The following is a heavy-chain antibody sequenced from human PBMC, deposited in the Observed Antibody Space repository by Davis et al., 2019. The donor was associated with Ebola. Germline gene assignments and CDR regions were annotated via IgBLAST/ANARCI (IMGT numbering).Heavy chain of an antibody. V-gene: IGHV1-2*02. J-gene: IGHJ3*02. CDR1: GYTFTDYY. CDR3: ARARGGTEYDAFDI. Sequence: ASVKVSCKTSGYTFTDYYMHWVRQAPGQGLEWMGWINPNSGDTKYAQKFQGRVTMTRDTSSSTAYMELSRLRSDDTAVYYCARARGGTEYDAFDIWGQGTMVTVSS. D-gene: IGHD2-8*02. CDR2: INPNSGDT.